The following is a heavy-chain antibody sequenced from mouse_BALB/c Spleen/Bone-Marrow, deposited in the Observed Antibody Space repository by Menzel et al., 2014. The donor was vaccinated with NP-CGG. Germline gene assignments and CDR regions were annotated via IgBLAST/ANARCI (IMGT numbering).Heavy chain of an antibody. D-gene: IGHD1-1*01. V-gene: IGHV1-7*01. J-gene: IGHJ4*01. Sequence: VQVVESGAELAKPGASVKMSCKASGYTFTSYWMHWVKQRPGQGLEWIGYINPSTGYTEYNQKFKDKATLTADKSSSTAYMQLSSLTSEDSAVYYCAPYYGSSYYAMDYWGQGTSVTVSS. CDR1: GYTFTSYW. CDR2: INPSTGYT. CDR3: APYYGSSYYAMDY.